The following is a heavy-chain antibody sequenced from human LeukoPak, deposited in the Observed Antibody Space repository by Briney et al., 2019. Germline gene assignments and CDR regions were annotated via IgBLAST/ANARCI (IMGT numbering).Heavy chain of an antibody. Sequence: ASVKVSCKASGYTFTSYAMNWVRQAPGQGLEWMGWINTNTGNPTYAQGFTGRFVFSLDTSVSTAYLQISSLKAEDTAVYYCAGPYYYGSGSYDYYYYYMDVWGKGTTVTVSS. D-gene: IGHD3-10*01. CDR2: INTNTGNP. V-gene: IGHV7-4-1*02. J-gene: IGHJ6*03. CDR3: AGPYYYGSGSYDYYYYYMDV. CDR1: GYTFTSYA.